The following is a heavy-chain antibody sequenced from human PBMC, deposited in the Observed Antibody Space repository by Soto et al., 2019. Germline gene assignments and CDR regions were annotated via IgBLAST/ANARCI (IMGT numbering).Heavy chain of an antibody. Sequence: GGSLRLSCAASGFTFSSYAMSWVRQAPGKGLEWVSAISGSGGSTYYADSVKGRFTISRDNSKNTLYLQMNSLRAEDTAVYYCAKATWQWLVPGGMDVWGQGTTVTVYS. CDR1: GFTFSSYA. CDR3: AKATWQWLVPGGMDV. J-gene: IGHJ6*02. D-gene: IGHD6-19*01. CDR2: ISGSGGST. V-gene: IGHV3-23*01.